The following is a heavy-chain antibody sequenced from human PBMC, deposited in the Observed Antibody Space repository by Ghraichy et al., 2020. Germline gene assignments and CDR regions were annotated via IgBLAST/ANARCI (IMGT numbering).Heavy chain of an antibody. V-gene: IGHV3-30*02. CDR1: GFSFSDYN. J-gene: IGHJ1*01. D-gene: IGHD2-15*01. CDR3: ARQYDSGGVFPPYLEY. Sequence: GGSLRLSCVASGFSFSDYNMHWVRQAPGKGLEWVTFIRYDGSQEDYVDSVKGRFTISRDNSKNTLYLQMSGLTTEDSAVYYCARQYDSGGVFPPYLEYWGQGTLV. CDR2: IRYDGSQE.